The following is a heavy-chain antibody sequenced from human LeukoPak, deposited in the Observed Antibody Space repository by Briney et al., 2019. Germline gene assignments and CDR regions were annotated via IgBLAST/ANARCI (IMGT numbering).Heavy chain of an antibody. CDR1: GFTFSGYA. Sequence: QTGGSLRLSCAASGFTFSGYAMSWVRQAPGKGLEWVSGISGSGGSTYYADSVEGRFTISRDNSKNTLYLQMNSLRAEDTAVYYCAKEGLNYYDSSGPDYWGQGTLVTASS. J-gene: IGHJ4*02. CDR2: ISGSGGST. V-gene: IGHV3-23*01. CDR3: AKEGLNYYDSSGPDY. D-gene: IGHD3-22*01.